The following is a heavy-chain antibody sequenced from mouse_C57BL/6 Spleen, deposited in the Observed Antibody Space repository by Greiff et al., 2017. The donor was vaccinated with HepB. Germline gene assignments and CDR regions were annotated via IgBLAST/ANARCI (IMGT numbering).Heavy chain of an antibody. Sequence: VQLQQSGAELVRPGASVKLSCTASGFNFKDDYMHWVKQRPEQGLEWIGWIDPENGDTEYASKFQGKATITADTSSNTAYLQLSSLTSEDTAVYVCTTSDYDKVAWFAYWGQGTLVTVSA. V-gene: IGHV14-4*01. J-gene: IGHJ3*01. D-gene: IGHD2-4*01. CDR3: TTSDYDKVAWFAY. CDR1: GFNFKDDY. CDR2: IDPENGDT.